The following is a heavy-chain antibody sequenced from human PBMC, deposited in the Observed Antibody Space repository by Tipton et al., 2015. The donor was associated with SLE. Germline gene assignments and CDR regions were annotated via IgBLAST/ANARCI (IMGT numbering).Heavy chain of an antibody. CDR1: GFTFSNYW. CDR2: INHGGSEK. Sequence: SLRLSCAASGFTFSNYWMSWVRQAPGKGLEWVANINHGGSEKYYVDSVKGRFTISRDNAKNSLYLQMNSLRAEDTAVYYCARGSEHNLHWGQGTLVTVSS. V-gene: IGHV3-7*04. J-gene: IGHJ4*02. D-gene: IGHD1-1*01. CDR3: ARGSEHNLH.